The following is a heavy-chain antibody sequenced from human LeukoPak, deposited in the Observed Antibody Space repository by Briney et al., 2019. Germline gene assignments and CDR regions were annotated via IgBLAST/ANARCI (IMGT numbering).Heavy chain of an antibody. V-gene: IGHV1-8*02. CDR1: GGTFSSYA. J-gene: IGHJ6*03. D-gene: IGHD3-10*01. Sequence: GSSVKVSCKASGGTFSSYAISWVRQAPGQGLEWMGWMNPNSGNTGYAQKFQGRVTMTRNTSISTAYMELSSLRSEDTAVYYCARPRRGGYYYMDVWGKGTTVTVSS. CDR3: ARPRRGGYYYMDV. CDR2: MNPNSGNT.